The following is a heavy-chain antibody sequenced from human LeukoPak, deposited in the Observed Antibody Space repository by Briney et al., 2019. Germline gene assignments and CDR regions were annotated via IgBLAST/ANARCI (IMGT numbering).Heavy chain of an antibody. D-gene: IGHD6-19*01. CDR3: AREGISGWYLTGKNAFDI. Sequence: GASVKVSCKVSGYTLTELSMHWVRQAPGKGLEWMGGFDPEDGETICAQKFQGRVTMTEDTSTDTAYMELSSLRSEDTAVYYCAREGISGWYLTGKNAFDIWGQGTMVTVSS. J-gene: IGHJ3*02. V-gene: IGHV1-24*01. CDR1: GYTLTELS. CDR2: FDPEDGET.